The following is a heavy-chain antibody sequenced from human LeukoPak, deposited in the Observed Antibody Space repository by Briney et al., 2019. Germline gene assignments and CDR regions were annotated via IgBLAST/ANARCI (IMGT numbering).Heavy chain of an antibody. CDR2: ISSSSSYI. Sequence: GGSLRLSCAASGFTFSSYSMNWVRQAPGKGLEWVSSISSSSSYIYYADSVKGRFTISRDNAKNSLYLQMNSLRAEDTAVYYCARDWDGYSSSWFAFDIWCQGTMVTVSS. D-gene: IGHD6-13*01. CDR1: GFTFSSYS. V-gene: IGHV3-21*01. CDR3: ARDWDGYSSSWFAFDI. J-gene: IGHJ3*02.